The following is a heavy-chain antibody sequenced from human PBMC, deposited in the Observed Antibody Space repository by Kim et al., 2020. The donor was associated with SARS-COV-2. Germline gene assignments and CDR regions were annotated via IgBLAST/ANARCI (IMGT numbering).Heavy chain of an antibody. D-gene: IGHD4-17*01. V-gene: IGHV4-31*02. Sequence: YDPSLRSRVTISLDTSQNEVSLNLFSVTAADTAVYYCARWATTRRGWFDPWGQGTLVTVSS. CDR3: ARWATTRRGWFDP. J-gene: IGHJ5*02.